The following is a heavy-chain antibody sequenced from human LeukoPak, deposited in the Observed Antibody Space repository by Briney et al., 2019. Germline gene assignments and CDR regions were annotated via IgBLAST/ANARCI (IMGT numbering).Heavy chain of an antibody. V-gene: IGHV4-59*01. CDR1: GGSISSYY. J-gene: IGHJ4*02. D-gene: IGHD4-17*01. Sequence: SETLSLTCTVSGGSISSYYWSWIRQPPGKGLEWIGYIYYSGSTNYNPSLKSRVTISVDTSKNQSSLKLSSVTAADTAVYYCARVNGDFPRNFDYWGQGTLVTVSS. CDR3: ARVNGDFPRNFDY. CDR2: IYYSGST.